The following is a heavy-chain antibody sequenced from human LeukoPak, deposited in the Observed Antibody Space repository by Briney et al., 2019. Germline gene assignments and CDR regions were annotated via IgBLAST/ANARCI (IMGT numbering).Heavy chain of an antibody. CDR3: ARDIGSGTTSY. J-gene: IGHJ4*02. CDR1: GFTFSDFY. CDR2: ISSSGSTI. Sequence: GGSLRLSCAASGFTFSDFYMSWIRQAPGKGLEWVAYISSSGSTIYYADSVKGRFTISRDNAENSLYLQMNSLRAEDTAVYYCARDIGSGTTSYWGQGTLVTVSS. V-gene: IGHV3-11*04. D-gene: IGHD1-1*01.